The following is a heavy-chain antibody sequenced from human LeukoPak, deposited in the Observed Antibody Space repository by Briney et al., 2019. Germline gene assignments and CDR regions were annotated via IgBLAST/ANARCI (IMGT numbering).Heavy chain of an antibody. J-gene: IGHJ4*02. CDR2: ISWNSGSI. Sequence: GRSLRLSCAASGFTFDDYAMHWVRQAPGKGLEWVSGISWNSGSIGYADSVKGRFTISRDNAKNSLYLQMNSLRAEDMALYYCAKESIAAAGTGGYYFDYWGQGTLVTVSS. CDR3: AKESIAAAGTGGYYFDY. CDR1: GFTFDDYA. D-gene: IGHD6-13*01. V-gene: IGHV3-9*03.